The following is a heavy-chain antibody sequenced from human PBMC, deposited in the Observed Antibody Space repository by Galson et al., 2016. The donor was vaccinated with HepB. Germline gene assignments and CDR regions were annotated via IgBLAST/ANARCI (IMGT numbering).Heavy chain of an antibody. CDR1: GYTFTSYG. J-gene: IGHJ2*01. CDR2: ISPYIRNT. V-gene: IGHV1-18*01. Sequence: CKASGYTFTSYGITWVRQAPGQGLEWMGWISPYIRNTNYAQKLQGRVTMTTDTSTSTAYMELRSLRSDDTAVYYCARDRAPYHDFWSGSSGYFDLWGRGTLVTVSS. CDR3: ARDRAPYHDFWSGSSGYFDL. D-gene: IGHD3-3*01.